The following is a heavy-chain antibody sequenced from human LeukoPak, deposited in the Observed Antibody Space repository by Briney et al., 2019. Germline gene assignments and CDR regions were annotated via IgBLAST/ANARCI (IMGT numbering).Heavy chain of an antibody. D-gene: IGHD3-10*01. CDR3: ARVLSGRGSLYDYYYYMDV. Sequence: GGSLRLSCAASGFTVSSNYMSWVRQAPGKGLEWVSVTYSNGRTYYADSGKGRFTISRDISKNTLYLQMNSLRAEDTAVYYCARVLSGRGSLYDYYYYMDVWGKGTTVTISS. V-gene: IGHV3-53*01. CDR1: GFTVSSNY. CDR2: TYSNGRT. J-gene: IGHJ6*03.